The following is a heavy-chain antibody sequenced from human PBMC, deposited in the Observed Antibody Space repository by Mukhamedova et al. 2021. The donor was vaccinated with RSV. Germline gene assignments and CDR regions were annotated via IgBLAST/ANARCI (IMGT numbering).Heavy chain of an antibody. Sequence: DIYYSGSTNYNPSLKSRVTISVDTSKNQFSLKLSSVTASDTAVYYCARHGLSGYCSGGSCYSGEGGRVYWFDPWGQGIPVTVSS. D-gene: IGHD2-15*01. CDR2: IYYSGST. V-gene: IGHV4-61*07. J-gene: IGHJ5*02. CDR3: ARHGLSGYCSGGSCYSGEGGRVYWFDP.